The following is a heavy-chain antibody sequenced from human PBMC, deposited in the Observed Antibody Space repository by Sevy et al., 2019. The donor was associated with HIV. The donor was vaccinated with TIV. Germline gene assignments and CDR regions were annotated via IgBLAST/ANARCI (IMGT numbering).Heavy chain of an antibody. V-gene: IGHV3-33*01. J-gene: IGHJ4*02. D-gene: IGHD4-17*01. CDR1: GLTPSTYG. CDR3: ARDPRIYGDYLLAYFDY. Sequence: GGSLRLSCAASGLTPSTYGIHWVRQAPGKGLEWVAVIGYDGNNKFYADSVKGRFTISRDDSMNTVFLQMDSLRAEDTAVYYCARDPRIYGDYLLAYFDYWGQGTLVTVSS. CDR2: IGYDGNNK.